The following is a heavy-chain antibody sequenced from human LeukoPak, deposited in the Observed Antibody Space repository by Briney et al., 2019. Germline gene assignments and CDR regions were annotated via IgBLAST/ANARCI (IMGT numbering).Heavy chain of an antibody. CDR1: GFTFSSYG. V-gene: IGHV3-30*18. D-gene: IGHD6-19*01. CDR3: AKDTGVAGIDY. CDR2: ISYDGSNK. J-gene: IGHJ4*02. Sequence: GGSLRLSCAASGFTFSSYGMHWVRQAPGKGLEWVAVISYDGSNKYYADSVKGRFTISRDNSKNTLYLQMNSLRAEDTAVYYCAKDTGVAGIDYRGQGTLVTVSS.